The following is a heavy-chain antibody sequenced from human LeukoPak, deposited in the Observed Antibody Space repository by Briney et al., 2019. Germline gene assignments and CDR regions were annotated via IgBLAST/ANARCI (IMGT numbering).Heavy chain of an antibody. J-gene: IGHJ4*02. CDR2: IYITGST. CDR3: ARSSGWYISGGLDY. D-gene: IGHD6-19*01. V-gene: IGHV4-4*07. Sequence: PSETLSLTCTVSGGSITSYYWSWIRQSAGKGLEWIGRIYITGSTTYNPSLKSRVTISVDTSKNQFSLKLSSVTAADTAVYYCARSSGWYISGGLDYWGQGTLVTVSS. CDR1: GGSITSYY.